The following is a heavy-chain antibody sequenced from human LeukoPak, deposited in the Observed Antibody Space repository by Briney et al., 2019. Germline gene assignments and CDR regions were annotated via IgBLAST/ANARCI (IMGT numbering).Heavy chain of an antibody. D-gene: IGHD6-19*01. CDR3: ARHVVRGAVAGLGDFDY. Sequence: SETLSLTCAVYGGSFSGYYWSWIRQPPGKGLEWIGEINHSGSTNYNPSLKSRVTMSVDTSKNQFSLKLSSVTAADTAVYYCARHVVRGAVAGLGDFDYWGQGTLVTVSS. CDR2: INHSGST. J-gene: IGHJ4*02. CDR1: GGSFSGYY. V-gene: IGHV4-34*01.